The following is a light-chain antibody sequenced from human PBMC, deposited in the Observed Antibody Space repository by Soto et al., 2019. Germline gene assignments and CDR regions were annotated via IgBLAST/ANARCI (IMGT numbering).Light chain of an antibody. CDR1: QSVTSSY. J-gene: IGKJ5*01. CDR2: GAS. CDR3: QQYGKLPIT. V-gene: IGKV3-20*01. Sequence: EIVLTQSPGTLSLAPGERATLSFRASQSVTSSYLTWYQQKPGQAPRLLIYGASTRAAGIPDRFSGSGSGTDFTLTISSLEPEDFAVYYCQQYGKLPITFGQGTRLEIK.